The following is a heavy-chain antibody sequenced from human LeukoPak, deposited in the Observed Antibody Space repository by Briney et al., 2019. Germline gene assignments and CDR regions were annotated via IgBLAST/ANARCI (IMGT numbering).Heavy chain of an antibody. CDR3: ARGKYDFWSGYYVDY. D-gene: IGHD3-3*01. V-gene: IGHV4-59*01. Sequence: PSETLSLTCTVSGGSISSYYWSWIRQPPGKGLEWIGYIYYSGSTNYNPSPKSRVTISVDTSKNQFSLKLSSVTAADTAVYYCARGKYDFWSGYYVDYWGQGTLVTVSS. CDR1: GGSISSYY. J-gene: IGHJ4*02. CDR2: IYYSGST.